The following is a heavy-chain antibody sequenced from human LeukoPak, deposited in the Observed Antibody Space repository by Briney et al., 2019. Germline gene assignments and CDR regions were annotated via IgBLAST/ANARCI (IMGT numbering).Heavy chain of an antibody. CDR1: GYTFTGYY. D-gene: IGHD4-11*01. V-gene: IGHV1-2*02. J-gene: IGHJ4*02. CDR3: ARPPTTVTEGDHFDY. CDR2: INPNSGGT. Sequence: ASVKVSCKASGYTFTGYYMHWARQAPGQGLEWMGWINPNSGGTNYAQKFQGRVTMTRDTSISTAYMELSRLRSDDTAVYYCARPPTTVTEGDHFDYWGQGTLVTVSS.